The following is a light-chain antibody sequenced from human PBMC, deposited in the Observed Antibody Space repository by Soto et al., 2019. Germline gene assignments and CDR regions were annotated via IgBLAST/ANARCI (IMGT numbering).Light chain of an antibody. V-gene: IGKV3-20*01. J-gene: IGKJ5*01. Sequence: EIVLTQSPDTLSLSPGERATLSCRASQTVIHNHLAWHQQKPGQTPRLLVYGVSSRATGIPDRFSGSGSGTDFTLIISRLEPEDFAVYYCQQYGTSPITFGQGTRLEIK. CDR3: QQYGTSPIT. CDR1: QTVIHNH. CDR2: GVS.